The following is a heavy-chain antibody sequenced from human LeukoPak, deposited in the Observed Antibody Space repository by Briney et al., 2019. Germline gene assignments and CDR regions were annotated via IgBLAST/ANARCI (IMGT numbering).Heavy chain of an antibody. CDR2: MSSSGSTI. J-gene: IGHJ4*02. V-gene: IGHV3-48*04. CDR3: ARESRQWLVLGGVDY. D-gene: IGHD6-19*01. Sequence: GGSLRLSCAASGFTFSSYAMSWVRQAPGKGLEWVSYMSSSGSTIYYADSVKGRFTISRDNAKNSLYLQMNSLRAEDTAVYYCARESRQWLVLGGVDYWGQGTLVTVSS. CDR1: GFTFSSYA.